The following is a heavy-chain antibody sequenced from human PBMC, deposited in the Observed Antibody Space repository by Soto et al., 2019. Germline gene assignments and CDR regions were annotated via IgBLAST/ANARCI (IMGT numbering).Heavy chain of an antibody. CDR3: ARVYAQWSGYYNDYYGMDV. Sequence: PSETLSLTCTVSGGSISSYYWSWIRPPPGKGLEWIGYIYYSGSTNYNPSLKSRVTISVDTSKNQFSLKLSSVTAADTAVYYCARVYAQWSGYYNDYYGMDVWGQGTTVTVSS. D-gene: IGHD3-3*01. CDR2: IYYSGST. V-gene: IGHV4-59*01. J-gene: IGHJ6*02. CDR1: GGSISSYY.